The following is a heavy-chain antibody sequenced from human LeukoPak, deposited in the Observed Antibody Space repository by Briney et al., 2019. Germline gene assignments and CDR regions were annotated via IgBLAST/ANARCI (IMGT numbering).Heavy chain of an antibody. CDR1: GGSISSGGYY. D-gene: IGHD4-17*01. V-gene: IGHV4-31*03. Sequence: SETLSLTCTVSGGSISSGGYYWSWIRQHPGKGLEWIGYIYYSGSTYYNPSLKSRVTISVDTSKNQFSLKLSSVTAADTAVYYCARFRPTTVTGADYWGQGTLVTVSS. CDR2: IYYSGST. J-gene: IGHJ4*02. CDR3: ARFRPTTVTGADY.